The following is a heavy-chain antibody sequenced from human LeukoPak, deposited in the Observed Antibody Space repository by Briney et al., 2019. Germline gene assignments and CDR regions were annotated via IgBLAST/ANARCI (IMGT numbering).Heavy chain of an antibody. V-gene: IGHV1-18*01. J-gene: IGHJ4*02. D-gene: IGHD2-2*01. CDR3: ARHCSSTSCYDY. CDR1: GYTFTSYG. CDR2: ISAYNGNT. Sequence: GASVTVSFKASGYTFTSYGISWVRQAPGQGLEWMGWISAYNGNTNYAQKLQGRVTMTTDTSTSTAYMELRSLRSDDTAVYYCARHCSSTSCYDYWGQGTLVTVSS.